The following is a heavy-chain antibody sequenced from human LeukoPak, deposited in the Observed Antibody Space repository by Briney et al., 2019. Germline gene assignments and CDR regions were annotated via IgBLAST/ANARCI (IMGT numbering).Heavy chain of an antibody. D-gene: IGHD4-17*01. CDR1: GGSISSGDYY. CDR2: IYYSGST. CDR3: ARDAHDYGDYGWFDP. Sequence: PSETLSLTCTVSGGSISSGDYYWSWIRQPPGKGLEWIGYIYYSGSTYYNPSLKSRVTISVDTSKNQFSLKLSSVTAADTAVYYCARDAHDYGDYGWFDPWGQGTLATVSS. V-gene: IGHV4-30-4*01. J-gene: IGHJ5*02.